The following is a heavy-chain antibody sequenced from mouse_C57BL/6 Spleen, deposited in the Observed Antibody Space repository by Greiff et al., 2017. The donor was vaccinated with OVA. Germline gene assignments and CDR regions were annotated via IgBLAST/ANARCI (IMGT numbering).Heavy chain of an antibody. V-gene: IGHV1-26*01. Sequence: EVQLQQSGPELVKPGASVKISCKASGYTFTDYYMNWVKQSHGKSLEWIGDINPNNGGTSYNQKFKGKATLTVDKSSSTAYMELRSLTSEDSAVYYCARCGDIYYDYAGYWGQGTTLTVSS. D-gene: IGHD2-4*01. CDR2: INPNNGGT. CDR1: GYTFTDYY. CDR3: ARCGDIYYDYAGY. J-gene: IGHJ2*01.